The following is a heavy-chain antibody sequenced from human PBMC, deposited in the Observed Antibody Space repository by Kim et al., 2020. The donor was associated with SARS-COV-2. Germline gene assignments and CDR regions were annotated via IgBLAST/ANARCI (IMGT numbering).Heavy chain of an antibody. CDR2: IWYDGSNK. Sequence: GGSLRLSCAASGFTFSSYGMHWVRQAPGKGLEWVAVIWYDGSNKYYADSVKGRFTISRDNSKNTLYLQMNSLRAEDTAVYYCARGDYYDSSGYYYGTYYYYYGMDVWGQGTTVTVSS. J-gene: IGHJ6*02. CDR3: ARGDYYDSSGYYYGTYYYYYGMDV. CDR1: GFTFSSYG. V-gene: IGHV3-33*01. D-gene: IGHD3-22*01.